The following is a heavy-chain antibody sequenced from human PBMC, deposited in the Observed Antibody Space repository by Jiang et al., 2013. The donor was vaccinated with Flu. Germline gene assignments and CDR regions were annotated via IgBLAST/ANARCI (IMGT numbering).Heavy chain of an antibody. CDR2: ISHDGSNK. Sequence: GGGVVQPGRSLRLSCAVSGFTFSSFAIHWVRQAPGKGLEWVAVISHDGSNKYYADSVKGRFTISRDNSKNTPHLQMNSLRAEDTGVYYCARGGGGLLWFGELSDWFDPWGQGTLVTVSS. J-gene: IGHJ5*02. CDR3: ARGGGGLLWFGELSDWFDP. CDR1: GFTFSSFA. D-gene: IGHD3-10*01. V-gene: IGHV3-30-3*01.